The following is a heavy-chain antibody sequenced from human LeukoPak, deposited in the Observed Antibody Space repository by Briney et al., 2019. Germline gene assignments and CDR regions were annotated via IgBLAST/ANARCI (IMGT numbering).Heavy chain of an antibody. CDR2: IFHTGST. V-gene: IGHV4-4*02. J-gene: IGHJ3*01. Sequence: SATLSLTCSVSGDSISSRNWWTRVRQTPEKGLEWIGEIFHTGSTNYNPSVEGRVTISIDKSRNHFSLMLTSVTAADTALYYCARGMWFDTLFSAFDVWGQGTMVSVSS. D-gene: IGHD3-10*01. CDR1: GDSISSRNW. CDR3: ARGMWFDTLFSAFDV.